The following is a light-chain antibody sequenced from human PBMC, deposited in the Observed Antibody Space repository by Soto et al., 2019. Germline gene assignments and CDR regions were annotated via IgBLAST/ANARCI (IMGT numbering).Light chain of an antibody. V-gene: IGKV3-15*01. CDR2: GAS. CDR3: QQYNSWLT. J-gene: IGKJ4*01. CDR1: QSISNN. Sequence: IVMRQSPATLSVSPGERATLSCRASQSISNNLAWYQQKPGQAPRLLIYGASTRATGIPARFSGGGSGTEFSLTISSLQSEDFAVYYCQQYNSWLTFGGGTKVEIK.